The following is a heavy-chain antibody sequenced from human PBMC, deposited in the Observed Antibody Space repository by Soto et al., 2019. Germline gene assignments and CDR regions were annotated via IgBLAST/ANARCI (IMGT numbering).Heavy chain of an antibody. CDR2: IIPILGTG. D-gene: IGHD2-2*01. CDR3: ASGGNQLLPIPSGNEAFDI. CDR1: GXXXXSYA. J-gene: IGHJ3*02. Sequence: HVQLVQSGAEVKKPXSSXXXXXKAXGXXXXSYAXXXVRXAXXXXXEWIGGIIPILGTGTYEQRFQGRVTITAHESTSTAYMELSSLRSEDTALYFCASGGNQLLPIPSGNEAFDIWGQGTMVTVSS. V-gene: IGHV1-69*01.